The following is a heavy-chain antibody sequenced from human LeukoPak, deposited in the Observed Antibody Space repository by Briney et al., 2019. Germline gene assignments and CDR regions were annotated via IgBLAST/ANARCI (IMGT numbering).Heavy chain of an antibody. CDR3: ARTPLGIDAFDI. Sequence: PSETLSLTCTVSGGSISSYYWSWIRQPPGKGLEWIGYIYYSGSTNYNPSLKSRVTISVDTSKNQFSLKLSSVTAADTAVYYCARTPLGIDAFDIWGQGTMVTVPS. V-gene: IGHV4-59*01. D-gene: IGHD7-27*01. CDR2: IYYSGST. J-gene: IGHJ3*02. CDR1: GGSISSYY.